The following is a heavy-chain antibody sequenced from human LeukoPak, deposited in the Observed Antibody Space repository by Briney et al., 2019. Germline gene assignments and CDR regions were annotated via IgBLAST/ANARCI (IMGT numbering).Heavy chain of an antibody. CDR1: GGSISSYY. J-gene: IGHJ2*01. CDR3: ASALGGYYDSSGYYFKSWYFDL. V-gene: IGHV4-59*01. Sequence: SETLSLTCTVSGGSISSYYWSWIRQPPGKGLEWIGYIYYSGSTNYNPSLKSRVTISVDTSKNQFSLKLSSVTAADTAVYYCASALGGYYDSSGYYFKSWYFDLWGRGILVTVSS. D-gene: IGHD3-22*01. CDR2: IYYSGST.